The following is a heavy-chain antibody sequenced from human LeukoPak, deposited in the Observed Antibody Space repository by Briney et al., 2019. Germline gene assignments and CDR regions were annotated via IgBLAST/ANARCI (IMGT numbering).Heavy chain of an antibody. CDR2: FSSGGSA. J-gene: IGHJ4*02. CDR1: GGSISRSIYY. V-gene: IGHV4-39*07. Sequence: SETLSLTCIVPGGSISRSIYYRAWIRQSPGKGLEWIGTFSSGGSAYYNPSLTSRVSISKDTSDNQFSLRLYSVTAADTAVYYCARKQTGTMYDVWGQGTQVTVSS. CDR3: ARKQTGTMYDV. D-gene: IGHD1-7*01.